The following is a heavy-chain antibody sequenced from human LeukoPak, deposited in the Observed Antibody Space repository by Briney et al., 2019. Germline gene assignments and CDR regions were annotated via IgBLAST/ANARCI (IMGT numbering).Heavy chain of an antibody. CDR2: IRYDGSNK. Sequence: PGGSLRLSCAASGFTFSSYGMHWVRQAPGKGLEWVAFIRYDGSNKYYADSVKGRFTIPRDNSKNTLYLQMNSLRAEDTAVYYCATNSGSYYAFDIWGQGTMVTVSS. CDR3: ATNSGSYYAFDI. V-gene: IGHV3-30*02. CDR1: GFTFSSYG. D-gene: IGHD1-26*01. J-gene: IGHJ3*02.